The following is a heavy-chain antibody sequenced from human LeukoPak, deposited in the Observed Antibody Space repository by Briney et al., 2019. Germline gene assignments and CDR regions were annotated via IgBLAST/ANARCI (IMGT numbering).Heavy chain of an antibody. CDR3: ARLAIPVLLWFGELYYFDY. J-gene: IGHJ4*02. D-gene: IGHD3-10*01. CDR2: IYYSGST. V-gene: IGHV4-39*01. Sequence: PSETLSLTCTVSGGSISSSSYYWGWIRQPPGKGLEWIGSIYYSGSTYYNPSLKSRVTISVDTSKNRFSLKLSSVTAADTAVYYCARLAIPVLLWFGELYYFDYWGQGTLVTVSS. CDR1: GGSISSSSYY.